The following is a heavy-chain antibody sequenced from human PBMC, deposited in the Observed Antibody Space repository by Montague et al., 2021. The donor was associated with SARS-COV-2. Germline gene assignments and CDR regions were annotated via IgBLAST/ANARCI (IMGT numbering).Heavy chain of an antibody. CDR1: GFIFRDYT. CDR3: AREDDYEGGGVFDY. V-gene: IGHV3-21*01. Sequence: SLRLSCAASGFIFRDYTMNWVRQAPGKGLEWVSSITASSSYIYHADSLKGRFTISRDNAKNSLFLQMNSLRAEDTAVYYCAREDDYEGGGVFDYWGQGTRVAVSA. D-gene: IGHD4-17*01. CDR2: ITASSSYI. J-gene: IGHJ4*02.